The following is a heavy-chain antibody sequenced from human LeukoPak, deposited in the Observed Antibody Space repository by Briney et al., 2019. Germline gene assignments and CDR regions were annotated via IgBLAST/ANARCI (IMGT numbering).Heavy chain of an antibody. V-gene: IGHV3-53*04. J-gene: IGHJ4*02. CDR3: ARAQSGGSYYVDHFDY. CDR2: IYSGGST. D-gene: IGHD1-26*01. Sequence: PGGSLRLSCAASGXTVSNNYMTWVRQAPGKGLEWVSVIYSGGSTYYADSVKGRFTISRHNSRNTLYLQMNSLRAEDTAVYYCARAQSGGSYYVDHFDYWGQGTLVTVSS. CDR1: GXTVSNNY.